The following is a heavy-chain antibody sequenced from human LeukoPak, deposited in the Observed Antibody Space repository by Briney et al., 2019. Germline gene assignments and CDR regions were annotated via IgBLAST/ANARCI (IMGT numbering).Heavy chain of an antibody. D-gene: IGHD6-6*01. CDR2: MNPNSGNT. J-gene: IGHJ4*02. Sequence: EASVKVSCKTSGYTFSGYYIHWIRQAPGQGLEWMGWMNPNSGNTVYAQKFQGRLTITRNTSIGTAYMDLSSLRSEDTAVYYCARYSSSSFDYWGQGTLVTVSS. CDR1: GYTFSGYY. CDR3: ARYSSSSFDY. V-gene: IGHV1-8*03.